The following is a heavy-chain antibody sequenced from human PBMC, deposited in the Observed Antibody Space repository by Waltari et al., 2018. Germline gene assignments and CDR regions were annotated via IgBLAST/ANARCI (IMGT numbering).Heavy chain of an antibody. CDR3: ARRPRGLYYFDY. CDR2: IYYSGST. Sequence: QVQLQESGPGLVKPSETLSLTCPVSGGSISSHYWSWIRQPPGKGLEWIGYIYYSGSTNYNPSLKSRVTISVDTSKNQFSLKLSSVTAADTAVYYCARRPRGLYYFDYWGQGTLVTVSS. J-gene: IGHJ4*02. V-gene: IGHV4-59*11. CDR1: GGSISSHY.